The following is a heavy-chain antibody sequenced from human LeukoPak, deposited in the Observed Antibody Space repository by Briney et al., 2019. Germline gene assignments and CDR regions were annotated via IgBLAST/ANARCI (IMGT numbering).Heavy chain of an antibody. J-gene: IGHJ6*03. CDR3: ARDMVTELIYYYYYYMDV. V-gene: IGHV4-34*01. D-gene: IGHD5-18*01. CDR1: GGSFSGYY. Sequence: SETLSLTCAVYGGSFSGYYWSWIRQPPGKGLEWIGEINHSGSTNYNPSLKSRVTISVDTSKNQFSLKLSSVTAADTAVYYCARDMVTELIYYYYYYMDVWGKGTTVTVSS. CDR2: INHSGST.